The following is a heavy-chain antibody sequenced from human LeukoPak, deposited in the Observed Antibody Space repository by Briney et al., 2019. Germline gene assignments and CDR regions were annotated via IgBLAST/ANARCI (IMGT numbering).Heavy chain of an antibody. CDR1: GGSISSGSYY. D-gene: IGHD4-11*01. V-gene: IGHV4-61*02. CDR3: ARDRGLYSNYPVMIDP. Sequence: SQTLSLTCTVSGGSISSGSYYWSWLRQPAGKGLEWIGRIYTSGSTNYNPSLKSRVTISVGTSKNQFSLKLSSVTAADTAVYYCARDRGLYSNYPVMIDPWGQGTLVTVSS. J-gene: IGHJ5*02. CDR2: IYTSGST.